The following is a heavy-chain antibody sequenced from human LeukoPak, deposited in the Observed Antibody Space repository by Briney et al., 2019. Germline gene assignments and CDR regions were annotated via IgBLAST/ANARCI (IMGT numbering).Heavy chain of an antibody. J-gene: IGHJ4*02. CDR2: IYTSGST. V-gene: IGHV4-61*02. Sequence: PSETLSLTCTVSGGSISSGSYYWSWIRQPAGKGLEWIGRIYTSGSTNYNPSLKSRVTISVDTSKNQFSLKLSSVTAADTAVYYCARVGTYSSSWYSDYWGQGTLVTVSS. CDR1: GGSISSGSYY. CDR3: ARVGTYSSSWYSDY. D-gene: IGHD6-13*01.